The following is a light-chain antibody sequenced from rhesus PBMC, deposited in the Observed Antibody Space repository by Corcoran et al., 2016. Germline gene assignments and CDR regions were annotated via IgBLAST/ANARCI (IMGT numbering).Light chain of an antibody. CDR2: EVS. CDR3: YSYAGSNTYI. J-gene: IGLJ1*01. CDR1: SSDIGGYKY. V-gene: IGLV2-32*02. Sequence: QAALTQPRSVSGSPGQSVTISCTGTSSDIGGYKYVSWYQQHPDTAPKLMIYEVSKRPSGVSDRFSGSKSGNTASLPISGLQAEDEADYYCYSYAGSNTYIFGSGTRLSVL.